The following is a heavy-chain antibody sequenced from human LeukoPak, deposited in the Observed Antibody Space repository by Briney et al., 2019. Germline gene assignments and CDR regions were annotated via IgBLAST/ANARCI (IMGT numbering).Heavy chain of an antibody. D-gene: IGHD6-19*01. CDR1: GYTFTNDD. J-gene: IGHJ4*02. Sequence: PGSSVKVSCKASGYTFTNDDLNWVRQASGQGLEWMGWINPGTGKTRYAQKLQGRVIMTRDTSINTACMELSSLRSEDTAIYYCARVLGQWLEVHWGQGTLVTVSS. CDR2: INPGTGKT. V-gene: IGHV1-8*01. CDR3: ARVLGQWLEVH.